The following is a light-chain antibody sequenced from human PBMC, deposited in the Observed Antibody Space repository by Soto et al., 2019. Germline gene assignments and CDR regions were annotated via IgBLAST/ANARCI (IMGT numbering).Light chain of an antibody. Sequence: EIVLTQSPGTLSLSPGDSATLSCGASQSVTSNYLAWYQQKTGQAPRLLIFGESIRVTGIPDRFIGSGSGTDLNLTISRLEPEDFAVYYCQHYVTSLTTFGQGTKVDIK. J-gene: IGKJ1*01. CDR3: QHYVTSLTT. CDR2: GES. V-gene: IGKV3-20*01. CDR1: QSVTSNY.